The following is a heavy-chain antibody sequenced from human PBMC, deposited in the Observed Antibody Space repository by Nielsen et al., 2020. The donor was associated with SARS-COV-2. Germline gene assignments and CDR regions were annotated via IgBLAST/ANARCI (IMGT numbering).Heavy chain of an antibody. CDR2: INNSGST. D-gene: IGHD6-13*01. V-gene: IGHV4-34*01. J-gene: IGHJ1*01. CDR1: GGSFSGYY. Sequence: SETLSLTCAVYGGSFSGYYWRWIRQPPGKGLEWIGEINNSGSTNYNPSLKSRVTTSVDTSKNQFSLKLSSVTAADTAVYYCARGFLAAAGTGLGYFQRWGQGTLVTVSS. CDR3: ARGFLAAAGTGLGYFQR.